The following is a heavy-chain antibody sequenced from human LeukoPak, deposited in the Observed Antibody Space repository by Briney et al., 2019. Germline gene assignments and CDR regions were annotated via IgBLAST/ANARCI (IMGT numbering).Heavy chain of an antibody. V-gene: IGHV3-9*01. CDR3: SVIAVAGRMVDAFDI. Sequence: GGSLRLSCAASGFTFDDYAMHWVRQAPGKGLEWVSGISWNSGSIGYADSVKGRFTISRDNAKNSLYLQMNSLRAEDTAVYYCSVIAVAGRMVDAFDIWGQGTMVTVSS. CDR1: GFTFDDYA. D-gene: IGHD6-19*01. J-gene: IGHJ3*02. CDR2: ISWNSGSI.